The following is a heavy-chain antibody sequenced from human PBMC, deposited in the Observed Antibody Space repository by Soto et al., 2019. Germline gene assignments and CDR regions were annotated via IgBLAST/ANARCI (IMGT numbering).Heavy chain of an antibody. Sequence: GGSLRLSCAASGFTFSDYYMGWIRQAPGKGLEWVSYISSSGSTIYYADSVKGRFTISRDNAKNSLYLQMNSLRAEDTAVYYCAREFRIADRPRQYYYYGMDVWGQGTTVTVSS. CDR3: AREFRIADRPRQYYYYGMDV. CDR1: GFTFSDYY. CDR2: ISSSGSTI. J-gene: IGHJ6*02. V-gene: IGHV3-11*01. D-gene: IGHD6-6*01.